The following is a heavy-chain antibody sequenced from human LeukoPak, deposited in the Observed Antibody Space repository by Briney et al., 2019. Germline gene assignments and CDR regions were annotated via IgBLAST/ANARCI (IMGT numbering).Heavy chain of an antibody. CDR3: ARDPRGPTGYDSSGRDSFDY. J-gene: IGHJ4*02. CDR2: ISYDGSNK. D-gene: IGHD3-22*01. CDR1: GFTFSSYA. Sequence: GGSLRLSCAASGFTFSSYAMHWVRQAPGKGLEWVAVISYDGSNKYYADSVKGRFTISRDNSKNTLYLQMNSLRAEDTAVYYCARDPRGPTGYDSSGRDSFDYWGQGTLVTVSS. V-gene: IGHV3-30*04.